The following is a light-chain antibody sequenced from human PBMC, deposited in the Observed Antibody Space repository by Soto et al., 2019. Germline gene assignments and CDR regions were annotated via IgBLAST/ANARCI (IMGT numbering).Light chain of an antibody. J-gene: IGLJ1*01. V-gene: IGLV2-11*01. CDR3: CSYTSSSTLRV. CDR1: SSDVGGYNY. Sequence: QSVLTQPRSVSGSPGQSLTISCTGTSSDVGGYNYVSWYQQYPGKVPKLMIYDVTKRPSGVPDRFSGSKSGNTASLTISGLQAEDEADYYCCSYTSSSTLRVFGTGTKVTVL. CDR2: DVT.